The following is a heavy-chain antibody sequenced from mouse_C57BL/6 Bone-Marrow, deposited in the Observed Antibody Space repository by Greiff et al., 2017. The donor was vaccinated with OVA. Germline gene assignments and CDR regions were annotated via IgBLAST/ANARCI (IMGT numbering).Heavy chain of an antibody. D-gene: IGHD1-1*01. J-gene: IGHJ4*01. V-gene: IGHV1-64*01. Sequence: QVQLQQPGAELVKPGASVKLSCKASGYTFTSYWMHWVKQRPGQGLEWIGIIHPNSGSTNYNEKFKSKATLTVDKSSSTAYMQLSSLTSEDSAVYYCARDYGSSNYYAMDYWGQGTSVTVSS. CDR2: IHPNSGST. CDR1: GYTFTSYW. CDR3: ARDYGSSNYYAMDY.